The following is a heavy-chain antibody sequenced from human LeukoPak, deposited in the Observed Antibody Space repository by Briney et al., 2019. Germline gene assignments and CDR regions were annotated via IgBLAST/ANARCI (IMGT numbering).Heavy chain of an antibody. CDR2: IYYTGTT. V-gene: IGHV4-31*03. CDR1: GGSISSGGDY. J-gene: IGHJ4*02. D-gene: IGHD4-17*01. Sequence: SQTLSLTCTVSGGSISSGGDYWSLIRQHPGKGLEWIGYIYYTGTTYYNPSLKSRLTISVDTSKNQFSLKLNSLTAADTAVYYCARDGGDPAGYFDYWGQGTLITVSS. CDR3: ARDGGDPAGYFDY.